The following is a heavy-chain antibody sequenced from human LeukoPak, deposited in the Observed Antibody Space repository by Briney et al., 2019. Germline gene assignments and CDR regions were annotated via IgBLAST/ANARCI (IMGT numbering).Heavy chain of an antibody. V-gene: IGHV1-18*01. CDR3: ARDKKFVTSGDY. CDR2: INAYNGDT. D-gene: IGHD3-16*02. Sequence: ASVKVSCKASNYTFTSYGISWVRQAPGQGLEWMAWINAYNGDTNYAQKLQGRVTLTTDTSTSTAYMELRSLRSDDTAVYYCARDKKFVTSGDYWGQGTLVTVSS. J-gene: IGHJ4*02. CDR1: NYTFTSYG.